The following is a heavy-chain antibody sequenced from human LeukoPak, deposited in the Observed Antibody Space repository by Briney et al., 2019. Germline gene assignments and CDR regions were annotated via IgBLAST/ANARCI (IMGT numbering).Heavy chain of an antibody. V-gene: IGHV3-11*01. CDR1: GFTFSDYY. J-gene: IGHJ5*02. CDR2: ISSSDSTI. D-gene: IGHD2-2*01. Sequence: PGGSLRLSCAASGFTFSDYYMSWIRQAPGKGLEWVSYISSSDSTIYYADSVKGRFTISRDNAKNSLYLQMNSLRAEDTAVYYCARNLGYCSSTSCYNWFDPWGQGTLVTVSS. CDR3: ARNLGYCSSTSCYNWFDP.